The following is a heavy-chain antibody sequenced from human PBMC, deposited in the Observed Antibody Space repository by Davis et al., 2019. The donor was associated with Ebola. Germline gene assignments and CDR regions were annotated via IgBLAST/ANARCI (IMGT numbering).Heavy chain of an antibody. CDR1: GYTFTSYD. V-gene: IGHV1-8*01. Sequence: AASVKVSCKASGYTFTSYDINWVRQATGQGLEWMGWMNPNSGNTGYAQKFQGRVTMTRNTSISTAYMELSSLRSEDTAVYYCARSDVRVVYAGRYGMDVWGQGTTVTVSS. CDR3: ARSDVRVVYAGRYGMDV. J-gene: IGHJ6*02. D-gene: IGHD2-8*02. CDR2: MNPNSGNT.